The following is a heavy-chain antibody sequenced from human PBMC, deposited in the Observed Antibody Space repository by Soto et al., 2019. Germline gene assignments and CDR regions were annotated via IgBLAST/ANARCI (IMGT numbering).Heavy chain of an antibody. Sequence: QVPLVQSGAEVKKPGASVKVSCKASGYTFTSYAMHWVRQAPGQRLEWMGWINAGNGNTKYSQKFQGRVTITRDTSASTAYMELSSLRSEDTAVYYCARVDSLWFPEDAFDIWGQGTMVTVSS. J-gene: IGHJ3*02. D-gene: IGHD3-10*01. CDR3: ARVDSLWFPEDAFDI. CDR1: GYTFTSYA. CDR2: INAGNGNT. V-gene: IGHV1-3*01.